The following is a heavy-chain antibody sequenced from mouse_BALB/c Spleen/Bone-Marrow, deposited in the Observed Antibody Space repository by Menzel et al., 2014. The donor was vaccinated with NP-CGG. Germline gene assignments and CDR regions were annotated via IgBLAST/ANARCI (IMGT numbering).Heavy chain of an antibody. D-gene: IGHD1-1*01. V-gene: IGHV5-17*02. Sequence: EVKLVESGGGLVQPGGSRKLSCAASGFTFSSFGMHWVRQAPEKGLEWVAYISSGSSTNYYADTVKGRFTISRDNPKNTLFLQMTSLRSEDTAVYYYARGAYYYGSSYDAMDYWGQGTSVTVSS. J-gene: IGHJ4*01. CDR3: ARGAYYYGSSYDAMDY. CDR1: GFTFSSFG. CDR2: ISSGSSTN.